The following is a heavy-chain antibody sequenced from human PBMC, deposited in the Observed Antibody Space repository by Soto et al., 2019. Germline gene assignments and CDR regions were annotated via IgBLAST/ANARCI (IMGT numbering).Heavy chain of an antibody. CDR2: INPNSGGT. J-gene: IGHJ4*02. Sequence: ASVKVSCKASGYNFTGYYMHWVRQAPGQGLEWMGWINPNSGGTNYAQKFQGWVTMTRDTSISTAYMELSRLRSDDTAVYYCARGPSVSCSSTSCYLGLDFDYWGQGTLVTVSS. CDR3: ARGPSVSCSSTSCYLGLDFDY. D-gene: IGHD2-2*01. V-gene: IGHV1-2*04. CDR1: GYNFTGYY.